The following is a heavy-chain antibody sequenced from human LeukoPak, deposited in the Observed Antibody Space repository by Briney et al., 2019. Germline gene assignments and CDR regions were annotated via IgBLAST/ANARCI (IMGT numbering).Heavy chain of an antibody. V-gene: IGHV4-59*08. Sequence: SETLSLTCTVSGGSISSYYWSWIRQPPGKGLEWIGYIYYSGSTNYNPSLKSRVTISVDTSKNQSSLKLSSVTAADTAVYYCARRVAAAGTGWFDPWGQGTLVTVSS. D-gene: IGHD6-13*01. J-gene: IGHJ5*02. CDR2: IYYSGST. CDR1: GGSISSYY. CDR3: ARRVAAAGTGWFDP.